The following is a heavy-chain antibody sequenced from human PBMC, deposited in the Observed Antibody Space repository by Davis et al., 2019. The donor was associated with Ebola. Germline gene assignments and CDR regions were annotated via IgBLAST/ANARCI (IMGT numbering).Heavy chain of an antibody. CDR1: GFTFSSYA. J-gene: IGHJ4*02. Sequence: GESLKISCAASGFTFSSYAMSWVRQAPGKGLEWVSAISGSGGSTYYADSVKGRFTISRDNSKNTLYLQMNSLRAEDTAVYYCARDLGDILTGYYIWGQGTLVTVSS. D-gene: IGHD3-9*01. CDR3: ARDLGDILTGYYI. V-gene: IGHV3-23*01. CDR2: ISGSGGST.